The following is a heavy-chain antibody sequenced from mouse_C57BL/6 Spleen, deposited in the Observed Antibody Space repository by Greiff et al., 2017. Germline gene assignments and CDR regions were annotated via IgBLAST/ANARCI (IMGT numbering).Heavy chain of an antibody. D-gene: IGHD2-4*01. CDR1: GYTFTSSG. V-gene: IGHV1-81*01. CDR2: IYPRSGNT. J-gene: IGHJ2*01. Sequence: QVQLQQSGAELARPGASVKLSCKASGYTFTSSGISWVKQRTGQGLEWIGEIYPRSGNTYYNEKFKGKATLTADKSSSTAYMELRSLTSEDSAVYFCARGYDYDGEYYFDYWGQGTTLTVSS. CDR3: ARGYDYDGEYYFDY.